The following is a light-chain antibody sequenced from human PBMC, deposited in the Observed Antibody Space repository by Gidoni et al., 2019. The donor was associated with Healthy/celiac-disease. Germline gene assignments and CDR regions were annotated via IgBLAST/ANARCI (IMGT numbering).Light chain of an antibody. CDR2: GAS. Sequence: PGERATLSCRASQSVSSSYLAWYQQKPGQAPRLLIYGASSRATGIPDRFSGSGSGTDFTLTISRLEPEDFAVYYCQQYGSSPYTFXQXTKLESK. J-gene: IGKJ2*01. CDR1: QSVSSSY. V-gene: IGKV3-20*01. CDR3: QQYGSSPYT.